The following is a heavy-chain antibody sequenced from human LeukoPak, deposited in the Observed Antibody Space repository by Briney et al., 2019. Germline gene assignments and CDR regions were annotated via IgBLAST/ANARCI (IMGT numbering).Heavy chain of an antibody. CDR3: TRDPRWLEFDY. CDR1: GDSVSSNSVA. Sequence: SQTLSLTCAISGDSVSSNSVAWNWIRQSPSRGLEWLGRTYYKSKWFNEYAPSVQSRISINPDTSKNQFSLQLNSLTPDDTAVYYCTRDPRWLEFDYWGQGTLVTVSS. CDR2: TYYKSKWFN. D-gene: IGHD5-12*01. V-gene: IGHV6-1*01. J-gene: IGHJ4*02.